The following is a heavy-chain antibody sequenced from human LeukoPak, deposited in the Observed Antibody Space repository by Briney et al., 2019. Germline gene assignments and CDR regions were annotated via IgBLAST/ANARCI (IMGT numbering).Heavy chain of an antibody. CDR2: IIPIFGTA. CDR3: ARETLVGATTYGAFDI. J-gene: IGHJ3*02. D-gene: IGHD1-26*01. Sequence: ASVKVSCKASGGTFSSYAISWVRQAPGQGLEWMGRIIPIFGTANYAQKFQGRVTITTDESTSTAYMELSSLGSEDTAVYYCARETLVGATTYGAFDIWGQGTMVTVSS. CDR1: GGTFSSYA. V-gene: IGHV1-69*05.